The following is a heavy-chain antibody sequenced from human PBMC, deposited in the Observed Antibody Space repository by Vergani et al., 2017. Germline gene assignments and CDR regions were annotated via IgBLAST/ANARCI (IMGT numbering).Heavy chain of an antibody. CDR2: VDPEDGET. CDR3: ARVLWFGELFFDAFDI. CDR1: GYTFTDYY. D-gene: IGHD3-10*01. V-gene: IGHV1-69-2*01. Sequence: EVQLVQSGAEVKKPGATVKISCKVSGYTFTDYYMHWVQQAPGKGLEWMGLVDPEDGETIYAEKFQGRVTITADTSISTAYMELSRLRSDDTAVYYCARVLWFGELFFDAFDIWGQGTMVTVSS. J-gene: IGHJ3*02.